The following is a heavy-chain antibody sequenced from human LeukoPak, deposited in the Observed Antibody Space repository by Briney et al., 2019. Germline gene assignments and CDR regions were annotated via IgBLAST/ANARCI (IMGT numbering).Heavy chain of an antibody. Sequence: ASMKVSCKASGYTFTGYYMHWVRQAPGQGLEWMGRINPNSGGTNYAQKFQGRVTMTRDTSISTAYMELSSLRSEDTAMYYCARSAAAGPPFDWGQGTLVTVSS. CDR1: GYTFTGYY. CDR2: INPNSGGT. V-gene: IGHV1-2*06. J-gene: IGHJ4*02. D-gene: IGHD6-13*01. CDR3: ARSAAAGPPFD.